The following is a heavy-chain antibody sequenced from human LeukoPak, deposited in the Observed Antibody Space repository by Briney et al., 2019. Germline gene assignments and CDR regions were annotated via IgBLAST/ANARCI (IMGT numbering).Heavy chain of an antibody. V-gene: IGHV3-53*01. CDR1: GFTVSSNY. CDR2: IYSGGST. CDR3: ARDGYYCSGGSCYDGMDV. J-gene: IGHJ6*04. D-gene: IGHD2-15*01. Sequence: GGSLRLSCAASGFTVSSNYMSWVRQAPGKGLEWVSVIYSGGSTYYADSVKGRFTISRDNSENTLYLQMNSLRAEDTAVYYCARDGYYCSGGSCYDGMDVWGKGTTVTVS.